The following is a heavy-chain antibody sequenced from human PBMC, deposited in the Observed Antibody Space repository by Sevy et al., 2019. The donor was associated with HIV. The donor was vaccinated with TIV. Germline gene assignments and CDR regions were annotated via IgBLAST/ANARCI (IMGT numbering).Heavy chain of an antibody. Sequence: GGSLRLSCVASGFTFISYPIAWVRQAPGKGLEWVSTISASGGSTYYADSVKGRFTISRDNSKNMVNLEMNILRADDTALYYCAKEDYSGYDFDYWGQGTVVTVSS. CDR2: ISASGGST. D-gene: IGHD5-12*01. J-gene: IGHJ4*02. V-gene: IGHV3-23*01. CDR3: AKEDYSGYDFDY. CDR1: GFTFISYP.